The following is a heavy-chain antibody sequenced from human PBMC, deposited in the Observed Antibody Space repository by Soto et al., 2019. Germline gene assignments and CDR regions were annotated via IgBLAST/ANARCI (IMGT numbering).Heavy chain of an antibody. Sequence: PRRSMRLSCAASGFTFSSYALSWVRQAPGKGLEWVSSIRNIGHITYYADSVKGRFTISRDNSKNPVWLQMNSLRDEDTGVYYCAKDQKGSGWHNYFHHWGQGTLVTVSS. CDR3: AKDQKGSGWHNYFHH. D-gene: IGHD6-19*01. V-gene: IGHV3-23*01. J-gene: IGHJ1*01. CDR2: IRNIGHIT. CDR1: GFTFSSYA.